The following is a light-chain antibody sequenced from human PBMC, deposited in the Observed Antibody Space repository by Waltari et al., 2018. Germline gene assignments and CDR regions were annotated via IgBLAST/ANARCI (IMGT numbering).Light chain of an antibody. CDR3: LQYNTKPYS. CDR1: QGISNY. V-gene: IGKV1-17*01. CDR2: DAS. Sequence: QITLPPSTLPASVGDRHNITCWPSQGISNYLSWYQQKPGKAPKRLIYDASKLDSGVPSRFSGSGSGTEFTLTISSLQPEDFAAYYCLQYNTKPYSFGRGTKVEIK. J-gene: IGKJ2*03.